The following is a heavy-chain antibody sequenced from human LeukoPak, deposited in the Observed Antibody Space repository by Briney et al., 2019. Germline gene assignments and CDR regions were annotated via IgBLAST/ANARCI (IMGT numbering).Heavy chain of an antibody. CDR3: ARRRSPGDFDY. CDR1: GGSISSGSYY. V-gene: IGHV4-30-2*03. J-gene: IGHJ4*02. Sequence: SQTLSLTCTVSGGSISSGSYYWSWIRQPAGKGLEWIGSIFYSGSTYYNPSLKSRVTISVDTSKNQFSLKLSSVTAAETAVYYCARRRSPGDFDYWGQGTLVTVSS. CDR2: IFYSGST. D-gene: IGHD1-26*01.